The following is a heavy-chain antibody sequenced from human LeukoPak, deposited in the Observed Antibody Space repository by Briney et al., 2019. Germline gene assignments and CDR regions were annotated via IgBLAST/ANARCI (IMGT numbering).Heavy chain of an antibody. CDR2: INPNSGGT. Sequence: ASVKVSRKASGYTFTGYYMHWVRQAPGQGLEWMGWINPNSGGTNYAQKFQGRVTMTRDTSISTAYMELSRLRSDDTAVYYCARGEESGYDYGQRPAFDPWGQGTLVTVSS. J-gene: IGHJ5*02. CDR3: ARGEESGYDYGQRPAFDP. V-gene: IGHV1-2*02. D-gene: IGHD5-12*01. CDR1: GYTFTGYY.